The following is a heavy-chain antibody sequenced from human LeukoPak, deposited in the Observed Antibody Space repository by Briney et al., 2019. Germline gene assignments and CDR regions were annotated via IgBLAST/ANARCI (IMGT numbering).Heavy chain of an antibody. D-gene: IGHD1-26*01. J-gene: IGHJ4*02. CDR3: ARDQRPVGAQAAFDY. CDR1: GYTFTGYY. CDR2: INPNSGGT. Sequence: ASVKVSCKASGYTFTGYYMHWVRQAPGQGLEWMGWINPNSGGTNYAQKFQGRVTMTRDTSISTAYMELSRLRSDDTAVYYCARDQRPVGAQAAFDYWGQGTLVTVSS. V-gene: IGHV1-2*02.